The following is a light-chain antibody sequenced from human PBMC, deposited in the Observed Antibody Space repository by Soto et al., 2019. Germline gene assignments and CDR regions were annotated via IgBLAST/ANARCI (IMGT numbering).Light chain of an antibody. J-gene: IGLJ1*01. CDR3: SSYTSISSLGV. CDR2: EAS. V-gene: IGLV2-14*01. Sequence: QSALTQPASVSGSPGQSITVSCTGSSSDVGAYNYVSWYQQFPGKAPKLIIYEASHRPSGVSDRFSASKSGNTASLTISGLQAADEADYYCSSYTSISSLGVFGTGTKLTVL. CDR1: SSDVGAYNY.